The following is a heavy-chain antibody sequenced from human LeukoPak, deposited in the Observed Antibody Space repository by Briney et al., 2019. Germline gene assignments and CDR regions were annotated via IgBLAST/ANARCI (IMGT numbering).Heavy chain of an antibody. CDR2: ISPDGSTT. V-gene: IGHV3-74*03. J-gene: IGHJ6*02. CDR3: ARGHYGMDV. CDR1: GFTFSRYW. Sequence: GGSLRLSCAASGFTFSRYWMHWVRQAPGKGLMWVSRISPDGSTTLYADSVKGRFTISRDNAQNSLYLQMNSLRAEDTAVYYCARGHYGMDVWGQGTTVTVSS. D-gene: IGHD1-26*01.